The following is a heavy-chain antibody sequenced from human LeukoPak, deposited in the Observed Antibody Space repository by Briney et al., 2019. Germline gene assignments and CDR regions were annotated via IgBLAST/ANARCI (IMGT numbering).Heavy chain of an antibody. D-gene: IGHD6-19*01. CDR1: GYTFTSYG. Sequence: GASVKVSCKASGYTFTSYGISWVRQAPGQGLEWMGWISAYNGNTNYAQKLQGRVTMTTDTSTSTAYVELRSLRSDDTAVYYCASYSSGWEYFDYWGQGTLVTVSS. J-gene: IGHJ4*02. V-gene: IGHV1-18*01. CDR2: ISAYNGNT. CDR3: ASYSSGWEYFDY.